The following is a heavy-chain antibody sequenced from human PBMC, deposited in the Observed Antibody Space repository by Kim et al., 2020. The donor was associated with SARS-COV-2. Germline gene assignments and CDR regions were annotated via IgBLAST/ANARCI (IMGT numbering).Heavy chain of an antibody. V-gene: IGHV3-23*01. CDR3: AKGDIVATISPWPATAIPGDY. CDR1: GFTFSSYA. J-gene: IGHJ4*02. CDR2: ISGSGGST. Sequence: GGSLRLSCAASGFTFSSYAMSWVRQAPGKGLEWVSAISGSGGSTYYADSVKGRFTISRDNSKNTLYLQMNSLRAEDTAVYYCAKGDIVATISPWPATAIPGDYWGQGTLVTVSS. D-gene: IGHD5-12*01.